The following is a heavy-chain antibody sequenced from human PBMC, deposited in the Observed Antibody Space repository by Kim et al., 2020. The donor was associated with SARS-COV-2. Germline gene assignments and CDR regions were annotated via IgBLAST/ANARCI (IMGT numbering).Heavy chain of an antibody. Sequence: ASVKVSCKASGYTFTSYGISWVRQAPGQGLEWMGWISAYNGNTNYAQKLQGRVTMTTDTSTSTAYMELRSLRSDDTAVYYCARASLFNLVFRNLDPWGQGTLVTVSS. V-gene: IGHV1-18*01. J-gene: IGHJ5*02. CDR1: GYTFTSYG. CDR2: ISAYNGNT. D-gene: IGHD3-10*02. CDR3: ARASLFNLVFRNLDP.